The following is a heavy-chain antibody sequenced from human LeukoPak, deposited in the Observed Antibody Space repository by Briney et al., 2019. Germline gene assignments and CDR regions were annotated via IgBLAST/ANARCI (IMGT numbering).Heavy chain of an antibody. Sequence: VGSLRLSCAASGFTFSSYGMHWVRQAPGKGLEWVAFIRYDGSNKYYADSVKGRFTISRDNSKNTLYLQMNSLRAEDTAVYYCAKGAGSGYYYDAFDIWGQGTMVTVSS. D-gene: IGHD3-22*01. CDR3: AKGAGSGYYYDAFDI. CDR2: IRYDGSNK. J-gene: IGHJ3*02. CDR1: GFTFSSYG. V-gene: IGHV3-30*02.